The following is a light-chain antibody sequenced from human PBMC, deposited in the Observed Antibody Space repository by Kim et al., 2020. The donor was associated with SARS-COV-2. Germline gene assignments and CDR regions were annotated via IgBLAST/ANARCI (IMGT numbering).Light chain of an antibody. J-gene: IGKJ2*04. CDR3: QQSYSTPRS. CDR1: QSISNF. CDR2: RAS. V-gene: IGKV1-39*01. Sequence: DIQMTQSPSSLSASVGDRVTITCRASQSISNFLNWYQQKPGKAPKLLIYRASSLQSGVPSRFSGSGSGTEFTLTISSLQFEDFATYYCQQSYSTPRSFGQGTKLEIK.